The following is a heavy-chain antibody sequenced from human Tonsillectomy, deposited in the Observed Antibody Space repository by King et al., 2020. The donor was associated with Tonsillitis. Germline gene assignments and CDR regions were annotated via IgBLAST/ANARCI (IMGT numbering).Heavy chain of an antibody. J-gene: IGHJ4*02. D-gene: IGHD5-18*01. CDR1: GFTFSSYW. Sequence: VQLVQSGGGLVQPGGSLRLSCAASGFTFSSYWMHWVRQAPGKGLVWVSRINSDGSSTSYADSVKGRFTISRDNAKNTLYLQMNSLRAEDTGVYYCASGDTAMVSGYWGQGTLVTVSS. CDR2: INSDGSST. V-gene: IGHV3-74*02. CDR3: ASGDTAMVSGY.